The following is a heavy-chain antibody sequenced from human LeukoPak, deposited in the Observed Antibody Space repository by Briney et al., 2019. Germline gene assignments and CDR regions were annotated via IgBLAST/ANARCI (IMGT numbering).Heavy chain of an antibody. CDR3: ARDPYDWNSGWFDP. CDR1: GFTFSSYW. D-gene: IGHD1-7*01. CDR2: IKQDGSEK. V-gene: IGHV3-7*01. J-gene: IGHJ5*02. Sequence: GGSLRLSCEASGFTFSSYWMNWVRQTPGKGLEWVAKIKQDGSEKYYVDSVRGRFTIYRDNAKNSLYLQMNSLRAEDTAVYYCARDPYDWNSGWFDPWGQGTLVTVSS.